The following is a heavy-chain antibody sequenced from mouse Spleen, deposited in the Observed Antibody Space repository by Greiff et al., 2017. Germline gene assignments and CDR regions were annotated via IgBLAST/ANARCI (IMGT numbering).Heavy chain of an antibody. J-gene: IGHJ1*03. D-gene: IGHD2-4*01. CDR2: ISYDGSN. CDR1: GYSITSGYY. CDR3: ASYYDYDGWYFDV. Sequence: EVKLQESGPGLVKPSQSLSLTCSVTGYSITSGYYWKWIRQFPGNKLEWMGYISYDGSNNYNPSLKNRISITRDTSKNQFFLKLNSVTTEDTATYYCASYYDYDGWYFDVWGTGTTVTVSS. V-gene: IGHV3-6*01.